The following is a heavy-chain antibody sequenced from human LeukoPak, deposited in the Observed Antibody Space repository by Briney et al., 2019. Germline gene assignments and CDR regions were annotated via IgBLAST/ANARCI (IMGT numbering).Heavy chain of an antibody. D-gene: IGHD1-26*01. Sequence: GGGLRVSCEASGVTFSNDAMTSVRQAPGKGLGWGSGVSGSGRSTSYADSVRGPFTISRDNFQNMMYLQMNSLRAEDTAIYYCARTGGSGGYRFDYWGQGTLVTVSS. CDR1: GVTFSNDA. CDR2: VSGSGRST. CDR3: ARTGGSGGYRFDY. V-gene: IGHV3-23*01. J-gene: IGHJ4*02.